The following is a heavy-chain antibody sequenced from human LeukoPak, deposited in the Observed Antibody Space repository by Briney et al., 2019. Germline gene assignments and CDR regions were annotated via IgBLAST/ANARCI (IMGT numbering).Heavy chain of an antibody. Sequence: SVKVSCKASGGTFSSYAITWVRQAPGQGLEWMGRIIPIFGTANYAQKFQGRVTITTDESTSTAYMELSSLRSEDTAVYFCARDQGSLTRSWYTGYWGQGTQVTVSS. CDR3: ARDQGSLTRSWYTGY. D-gene: IGHD6-13*01. J-gene: IGHJ4*02. CDR1: GGTFSSYA. V-gene: IGHV1-69*05. CDR2: IIPIFGTA.